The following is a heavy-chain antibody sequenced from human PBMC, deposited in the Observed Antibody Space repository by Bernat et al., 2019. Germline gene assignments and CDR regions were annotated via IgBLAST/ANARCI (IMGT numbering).Heavy chain of an antibody. CDR3: ARTMTDVVLWCRESSRYYYYMVV. CDR2: VYSSGST. CDR1: AGSISSNNYF. J-gene: IGHJ6*03. V-gene: IGHV4-39*07. Sequence: QVQLQESGPGLVKPSETLSLTCTVSAGSISSNNYFWGWIREPPGKGLEWIGSVYSSGSTYYNPSLKGRVTISVDTSKNQFSLKLSSVTAADTAVYYCARTMTDVVLWCRESSRYYYYMVVWRTGTTVTVSS. D-gene: IGHD3-10*01.